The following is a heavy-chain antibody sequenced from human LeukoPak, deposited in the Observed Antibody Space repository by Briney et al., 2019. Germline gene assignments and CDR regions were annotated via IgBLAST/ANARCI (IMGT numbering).Heavy chain of an antibody. Sequence: GGSLRLSCAASGFTFSSYAMHGVREARGKGLEWVAVISYDGSNKYYADSVKGRFTISRDNSKNTLYLQMNSLRAEDTAVYYCASDLGATRYFDYWGQGTLVTVSS. CDR2: ISYDGSNK. D-gene: IGHD3-16*01. CDR3: ASDLGATRYFDY. CDR1: GFTFSSYA. J-gene: IGHJ4*02. V-gene: IGHV3-30*04.